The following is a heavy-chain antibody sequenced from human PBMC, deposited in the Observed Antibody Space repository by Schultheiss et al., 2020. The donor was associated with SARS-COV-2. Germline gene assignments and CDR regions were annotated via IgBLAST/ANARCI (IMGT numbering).Heavy chain of an antibody. CDR3: ARGYCSGGSCYSSVDLDV. Sequence: GESLKISCAASGFTFSSYSMNWVRQAPGKGLEWVSSISSSSSYIYYADSVKGRFTISRDNAKNSLYLQMNSLRAEDTAVYYCARGYCSGGSCYSSVDLDVWGQGTTVTVSS. D-gene: IGHD2-15*01. J-gene: IGHJ6*02. CDR2: ISSSSSYI. CDR1: GFTFSSYS. V-gene: IGHV3-21*01.